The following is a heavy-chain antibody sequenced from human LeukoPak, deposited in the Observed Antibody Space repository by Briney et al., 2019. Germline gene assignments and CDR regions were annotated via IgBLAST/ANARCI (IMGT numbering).Heavy chain of an antibody. CDR1: GFTFSSYA. D-gene: IGHD3-16*01. V-gene: IGHV3-23*01. Sequence: GGSLRPSCAASGFTFSSYAMSWVRQAPGKGLEWVSSISGSGGTTYNADSVKGRFTISRDNSKNTLYLQMNNLRAEDTAVYYCAKGDLGFGRFYFDYWGHGNLVTVSP. J-gene: IGHJ4*01. CDR2: ISGSGGTT. CDR3: AKGDLGFGRFYFDY.